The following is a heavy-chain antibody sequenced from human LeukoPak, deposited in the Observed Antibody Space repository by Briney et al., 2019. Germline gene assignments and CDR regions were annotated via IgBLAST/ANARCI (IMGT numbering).Heavy chain of an antibody. D-gene: IGHD3-16*01. CDR3: TRGGELMNY. Sequence: SETLSLTCTVSGGSISSYYWSWIRQPPGKGLEWIGYIYYSGSTNYNPSLKSRGTISVDTSKNRFSLRLSSVNAADTAVYYCTRGGELMNYWGQGTLVTVSS. CDR1: GGSISSYY. CDR2: IYYSGST. J-gene: IGHJ4*02. V-gene: IGHV4-59*08.